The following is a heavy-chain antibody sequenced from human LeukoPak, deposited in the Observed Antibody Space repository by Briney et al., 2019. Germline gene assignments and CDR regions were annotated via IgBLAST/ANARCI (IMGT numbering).Heavy chain of an antibody. V-gene: IGHV3-7*03. D-gene: IGHD3-10*01. CDR2: IKQDGSEK. Sequence: PGGSLRLSCATTGFTFSSYWMSWVRQAPGKGLEWVANIKQDGSEKNEVDSVKGRFTISRDNAKNSLYLQMNSPRAEDTAVYYCARERGSRSLDFWGQGTLVTVSS. CDR1: GFTFSSYW. J-gene: IGHJ4*02. CDR3: ARERGSRSLDF.